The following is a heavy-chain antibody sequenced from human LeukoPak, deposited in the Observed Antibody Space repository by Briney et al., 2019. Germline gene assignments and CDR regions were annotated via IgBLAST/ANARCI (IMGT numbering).Heavy chain of an antibody. J-gene: IGHJ4*02. V-gene: IGHV4-39*07. CDR2: IYYSGST. CDR3: ARSIDYYDSSGPDY. D-gene: IGHD3-22*01. CDR1: GGSISSSSYY. Sequence: SETLSLTCTVSGGSISSSSYYWGWIRQPPGKGLEWIGSIYYSGSTNYNPSLKSRVTMSVDTSKNQFSLKLSSVTAADTAVYYCARSIDYYDSSGPDYWGQGTLVTVSS.